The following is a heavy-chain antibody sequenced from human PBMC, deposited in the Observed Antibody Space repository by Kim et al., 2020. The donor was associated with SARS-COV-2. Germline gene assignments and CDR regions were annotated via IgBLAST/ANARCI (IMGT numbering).Heavy chain of an antibody. Sequence: GGSLRLSCAASGFTFSSYAMSWVRQAPGKGLEWVSAISGSGGSTYYADSVKGRFTISRDNSKNTLYLQMNSLRAEDTAVYYCAKAGDYDFWSGYLNWFDPWGQGTLVTVSS. CDR2: ISGSGGST. CDR1: GFTFSSYA. V-gene: IGHV3-23*01. D-gene: IGHD3-3*01. CDR3: AKAGDYDFWSGYLNWFDP. J-gene: IGHJ5*02.